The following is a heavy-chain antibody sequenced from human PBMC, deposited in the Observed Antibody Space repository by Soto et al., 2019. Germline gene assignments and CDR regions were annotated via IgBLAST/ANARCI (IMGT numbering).Heavy chain of an antibody. Sequence: PSETLSLTCTVSGGSISTYYWSWIRQPPGKGLEWIGYIYYSGSTYYNPSLKSRVTISVDTSKNQFSLKLSSVTAADTAVYYCARDRIYCSGGSCYYYGMDVWGQGTTVTVSS. CDR1: GGSISTYY. CDR2: IYYSGST. CDR3: ARDRIYCSGGSCYYYGMDV. V-gene: IGHV4-59*12. J-gene: IGHJ6*02. D-gene: IGHD2-15*01.